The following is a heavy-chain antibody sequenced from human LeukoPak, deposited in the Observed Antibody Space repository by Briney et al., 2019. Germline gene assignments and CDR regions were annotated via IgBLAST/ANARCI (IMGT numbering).Heavy chain of an antibody. V-gene: IGHV3-23*01. CDR2: ISGSGGST. J-gene: IGHJ6*02. CDR1: GFTFSSYA. Sequence: GGSLRLSCAASGFTFSSYAMSWVRQAPGKGLEWVSAISGSGGSTYYADSVKGRFTISRDNSKNTLYLQMNSLRAEDTAVYYCAAIYGSGSYSLYYYYGMDVWGQGTTVTVSS. CDR3: AAIYGSGSYSLYYYYGMDV. D-gene: IGHD3-10*01.